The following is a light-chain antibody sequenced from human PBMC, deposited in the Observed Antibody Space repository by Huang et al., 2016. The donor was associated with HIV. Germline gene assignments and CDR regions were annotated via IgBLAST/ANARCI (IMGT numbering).Light chain of an antibody. Sequence: IVLTQSPATLSLSPWERVTLTCGASHSVRNNYLAWYQQKPGLAPRLLIYDAHVRATGIPDRVSGSGSGTDFTLTISRLEPEDFAMYYCQQYSTSSYTFGQGTKVDI. CDR3: QQYSTSSYT. J-gene: IGKJ2*01. CDR2: DAH. V-gene: IGKV3D-20*01. CDR1: HSVRNNY.